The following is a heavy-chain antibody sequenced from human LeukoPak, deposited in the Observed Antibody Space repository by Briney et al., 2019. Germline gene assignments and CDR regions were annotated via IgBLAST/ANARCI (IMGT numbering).Heavy chain of an antibody. CDR3: ARGGIAAFHFDY. CDR2: IYYSGST. CDR1: GGSISTYY. J-gene: IGHJ4*02. V-gene: IGHV4-59*01. Sequence: SETLSLTCTVSGGSISTYYWSWIRQPPGKGLGWIGYIYYSGSTNYNPSLKSRVTVSVDTSKNQFSLKLSSVTAADTAVYYCARGGIAAFHFDYWGQGTLVTVSS. D-gene: IGHD6-13*01.